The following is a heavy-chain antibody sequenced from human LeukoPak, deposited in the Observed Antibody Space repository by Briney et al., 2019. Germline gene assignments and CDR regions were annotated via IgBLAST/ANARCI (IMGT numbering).Heavy chain of an antibody. J-gene: IGHJ6*02. Sequence: SVKVSCKASGGTFSSYAISWVRQAPGQGLEWMGGIIPIFGTANYAQKFQGRVTILADKSTSTAYMELSSLTSEDTAVYFCARIYCSTPSCDNYYYGMDVWGQGTTVTVSS. V-gene: IGHV1-69*06. D-gene: IGHD2-2*02. CDR1: GGTFSSYA. CDR3: ARIYCSTPSCDNYYYGMDV. CDR2: IIPIFGTA.